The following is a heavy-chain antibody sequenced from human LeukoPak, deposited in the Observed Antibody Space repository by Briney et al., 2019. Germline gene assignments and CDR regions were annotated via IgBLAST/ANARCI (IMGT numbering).Heavy chain of an antibody. J-gene: IGHJ4*02. D-gene: IGHD3-22*01. Sequence: GGSLRLSCAASGFTFVNYGMHWVRQAPGKGLEWVSAVSGSGGFTYYADSVKGRFTISRDNSKKTLYLQMNSLRAEDTAVYYCAKVYYYDSSGYYPPAVFDYWGQGTLVTVSS. CDR3: AKVYYYDSSGYYPPAVFDY. CDR1: GFTFVNYG. V-gene: IGHV3-23*01. CDR2: VSGSGGFT.